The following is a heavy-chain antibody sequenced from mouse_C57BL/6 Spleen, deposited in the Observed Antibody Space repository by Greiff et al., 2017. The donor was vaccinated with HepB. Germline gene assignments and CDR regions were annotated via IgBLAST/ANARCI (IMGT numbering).Heavy chain of an antibody. J-gene: IGHJ1*03. CDR3: ARPLTGTRDWYFDV. V-gene: IGHV1-59*01. Sequence: QVQLKQPGAELVRPGTSVKLSCKASGYTFTSYWMHWVKQRPGQGLEWIGVIDPSDSYTNYNQKFKGKATLTVDTSSSTAYMQLSSLTSEDSAVYYCARPLTGTRDWYFDVWGTGTTVTVSS. CDR1: GYTFTSYW. D-gene: IGHD4-1*01. CDR2: IDPSDSYT.